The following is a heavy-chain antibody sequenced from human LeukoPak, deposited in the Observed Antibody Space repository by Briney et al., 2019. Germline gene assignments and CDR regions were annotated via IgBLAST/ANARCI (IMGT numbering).Heavy chain of an antibody. J-gene: IGHJ6*03. V-gene: IGHV3-48*01. CDR2: ISSSSSTI. D-gene: IGHD3-10*01. Sequence: AGGSLRLSCAASGFIFSSYGMNWVRQAPGKGLEWVSYISSSSSTIYYADSVKGRFTISRDNAKNSLYLQMNSLRAEDTAVYYCVGYGSGSYYNYYMDVWGKGTTVTVSS. CDR1: GFIFSSYG. CDR3: VGYGSGSYYNYYMDV.